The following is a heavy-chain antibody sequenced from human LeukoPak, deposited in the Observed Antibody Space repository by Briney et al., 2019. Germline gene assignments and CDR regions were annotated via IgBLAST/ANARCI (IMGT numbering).Heavy chain of an antibody. V-gene: IGHV3-7*01. CDR3: ARDPAGSSGWYQVDAFEI. J-gene: IGHJ3*02. CDR2: IKQDESEK. D-gene: IGHD6-19*01. Sequence: GGSLRLSCAASGFTFSSYWMTWVRQAPGKGLEWVANIKQDESEKYYVDSVRGRITISRDNAKNSLYLQMNSLRAEDTAVYYCARDPAGSSGWYQVDAFEIWGQGTMVTVSA. CDR1: GFTFSSYW.